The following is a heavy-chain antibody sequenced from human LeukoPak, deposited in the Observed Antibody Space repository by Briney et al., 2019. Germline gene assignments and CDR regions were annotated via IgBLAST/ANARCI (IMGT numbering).Heavy chain of an antibody. CDR2: IKSKADGETI. CDR1: GFTFSSYW. CDR3: STLTSRGLSDS. D-gene: IGHD1-20*01. J-gene: IGHJ4*02. Sequence: KTGGSLRLSCAVSGFTFSSYWMHWVRQAPGKGLEWVGRIKSKADGETIDYAAPVKGRFTFSRDDSKNMLYLQMNSLKSEDTAVYYCSTLTSRGLSDSWGQGTLVTVSS. V-gene: IGHV3-15*07.